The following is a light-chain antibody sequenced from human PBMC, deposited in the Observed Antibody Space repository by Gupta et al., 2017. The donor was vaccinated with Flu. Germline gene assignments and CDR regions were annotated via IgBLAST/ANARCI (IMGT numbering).Light chain of an antibody. J-gene: IGKJ4*01. V-gene: IGKV3-15*01. CDR2: GAS. CDR3: QQYNNWPLS. Sequence: EIVMTQCPPTRPESPGERVTLSCRASQSVSSNLAWYQQRPGQAPRLLMYGASTRATGIPATFSGSGTGTEFTLTISSLQSEDFAVYYCQQYNNWPLSFGGGTKVEIK. CDR1: QSVSSN.